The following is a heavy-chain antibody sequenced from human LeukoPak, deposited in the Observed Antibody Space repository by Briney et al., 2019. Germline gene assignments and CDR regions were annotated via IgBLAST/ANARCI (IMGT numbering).Heavy chain of an antibody. CDR2: IYADGYT. CDR3: ARDRRGEKDFDV. Sequence: GGSLRLSCAASGISVSNDYMSWVRQAPGKGLEWVSAIYADGYTRDAASVKGRFSISRHNSKNTVYLQMDNLRPEDTAAYYCARDRRGEKDFDVWGPGTMVTVSS. J-gene: IGHJ3*01. V-gene: IGHV3-53*04. CDR1: GISVSNDY.